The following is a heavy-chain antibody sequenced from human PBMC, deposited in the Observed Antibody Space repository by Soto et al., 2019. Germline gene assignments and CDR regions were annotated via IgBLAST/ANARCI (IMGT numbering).Heavy chain of an antibody. J-gene: IGHJ4*02. CDR1: GGPFSGFY. Sequence: NPSETLSLTCAVYGGPFSGFYWSWIRQPPGKELEWIGEINQSGTTNYNPSLKSRVTMSVDTSKNQFSLNLRSVTAADTAIYYCARFLRGPAALFDKNWGPGTLVTVSS. V-gene: IGHV4-34*01. CDR2: INQSGTT. CDR3: ARFLRGPAALFDKN. D-gene: IGHD2-2*01.